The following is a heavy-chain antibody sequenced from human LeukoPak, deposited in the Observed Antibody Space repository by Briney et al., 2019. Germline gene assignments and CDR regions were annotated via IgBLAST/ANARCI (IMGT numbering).Heavy chain of an antibody. CDR2: IYHSGST. Sequence: PSETLSLTCTVSGGFISSYYWSWIRQPPGKGLEWIGYIYHSGSTNYNPSLKSRVTISVDTSKNQFSLRLSSVTAADTAVYYCARDGYSGNDGLWGQGTLVTVSS. CDR1: GGFISSYY. D-gene: IGHD5-12*01. CDR3: ARDGYSGNDGL. J-gene: IGHJ4*02. V-gene: IGHV4-59*01.